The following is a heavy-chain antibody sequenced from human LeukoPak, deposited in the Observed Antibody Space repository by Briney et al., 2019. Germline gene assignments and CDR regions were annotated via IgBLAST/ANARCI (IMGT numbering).Heavy chain of an antibody. CDR1: GFTFSDYY. Sequence: PGGSLRLSCAASGFTFSDYYMSWIRQAPGKGLEWVSYISSSGSTIYYADSVKGRFTISRDNAKNSLYLQMNSLRAEDTAVYYCARARRMVRGVIIRGYYFDYWGQGTLVTVSS. J-gene: IGHJ4*02. CDR2: ISSSGSTI. V-gene: IGHV3-11*01. CDR3: ARARRMVRGVIIRGYYFDY. D-gene: IGHD3-10*01.